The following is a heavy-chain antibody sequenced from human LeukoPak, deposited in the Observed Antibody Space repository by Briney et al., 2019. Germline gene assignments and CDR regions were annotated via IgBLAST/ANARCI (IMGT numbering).Heavy chain of an antibody. CDR1: GGSFSGYY. Sequence: PSETLSLTCAVYGGSFSGYYWSWIRQPPGKGLEWIGEINHSGSTNYNPSLKSRVTISVDTSKNQFSLKLSSVTAADTAVYYCARQDVLLWFGELSGNFQHWGQGTLVTVSS. J-gene: IGHJ1*01. CDR3: ARQDVLLWFGELSGNFQH. D-gene: IGHD3-10*01. V-gene: IGHV4-34*01. CDR2: INHSGST.